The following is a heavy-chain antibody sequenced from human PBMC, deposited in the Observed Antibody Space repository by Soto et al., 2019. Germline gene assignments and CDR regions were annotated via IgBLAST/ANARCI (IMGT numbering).Heavy chain of an antibody. D-gene: IGHD1-7*01. J-gene: IGHJ5*02. V-gene: IGHV1-8*01. CDR3: ARGVLELRRRYNWFDP. Sequence: ASVNVSCKASGYTFTSDDINWVRQATGQGLEWIGWMNPNSGNTGYAQKFQGRVTMTRNTSISTAYMELSSLRSEDTAVYYCARGVLELRRRYNWFDPWGQGTLVTV. CDR2: MNPNSGNT. CDR1: GYTFTSDD.